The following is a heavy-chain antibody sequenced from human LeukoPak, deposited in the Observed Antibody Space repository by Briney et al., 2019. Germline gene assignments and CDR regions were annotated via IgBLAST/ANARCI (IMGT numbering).Heavy chain of an antibody. CDR2: ISYDGNNK. CDR1: GFTFSNYG. Sequence: PGRSLRLSCAASGFTFSNYGIHWVRQAPGKGLEWVAVISYDGNNKYYADSVKGRFTISRDNSKNTLYLQMNSLRAEDTAVYYCARELSSGWYWFDPWGQGTLVTVSS. CDR3: ARELSSGWYWFDP. D-gene: IGHD6-19*01. V-gene: IGHV3-30*03. J-gene: IGHJ5*02.